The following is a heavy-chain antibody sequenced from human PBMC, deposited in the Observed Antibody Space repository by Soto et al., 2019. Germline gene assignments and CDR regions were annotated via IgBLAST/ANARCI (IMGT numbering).Heavy chain of an antibody. J-gene: IGHJ3*02. CDR3: ARETLWSCHLPLDGFDI. Sequence: GGSLRLSCAASGFVVTNYYMSWVRQAPGKGLEWVAVFFIGGDTHYAESVKGRFTISRDNSKHNLYLQMNSLRAEDTAVYYCARETLWSCHLPLDGFDIWGKGTMATVS. V-gene: IGHV3-53*01. CDR2: FFIGGDT. CDR1: GFVVTNYY. D-gene: IGHD3-3*01.